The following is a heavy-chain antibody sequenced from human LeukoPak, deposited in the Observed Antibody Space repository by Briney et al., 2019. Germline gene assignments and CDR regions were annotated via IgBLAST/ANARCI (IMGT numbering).Heavy chain of an antibody. CDR2: IKQDGSEK. Sequence: GGSLRLSCAASGFTFSSYWMSWVRQAPGKGLGWVANIKQDGSEKYYVDSVKGRFTISRDNAKNSLYLQMNSLRAEDTAVYYCARDLAARRPAVFGYWGQGTLVTVSS. V-gene: IGHV3-7*01. J-gene: IGHJ4*02. CDR1: GFTFSSYW. CDR3: ARDLAARRPAVFGY. D-gene: IGHD6-6*01.